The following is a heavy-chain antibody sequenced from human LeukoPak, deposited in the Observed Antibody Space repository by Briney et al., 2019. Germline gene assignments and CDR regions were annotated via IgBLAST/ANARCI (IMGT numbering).Heavy chain of an antibody. V-gene: IGHV1-2*02. CDR1: GYTFTGYY. CDR2: INPSSGGT. CDR3: ARGGGSYYGSMVY. Sequence: GASVKVSCTASGYTFTGYYMHWVRQAPGQGLEWMGWINPSSGGTNYAQKFQGRVTMTRDTSISTAYMELSRLRPEDTAVYYCARGGGSYYGSMVYWGQGTLVTVSS. D-gene: IGHD1-26*01. J-gene: IGHJ4*02.